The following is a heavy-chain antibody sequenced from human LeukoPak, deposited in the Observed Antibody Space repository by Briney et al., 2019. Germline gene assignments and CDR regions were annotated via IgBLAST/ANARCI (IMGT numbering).Heavy chain of an antibody. Sequence: GGSLRLSCAASGFTFSSYGMHWVRQAPGKGLEWVAFILYDGSNIHYGDSVKGRFTTSRDNSKNTLYLQMNSLRVEDTAVYYCAKDEGTRDYYYYYYYGMDLWGQGTTVTVSS. D-gene: IGHD3-22*01. V-gene: IGHV3-30*18. CDR1: GFTFSSYG. CDR3: AKDEGTRDYYYYYYYGMDL. CDR2: ILYDGSNI. J-gene: IGHJ6*02.